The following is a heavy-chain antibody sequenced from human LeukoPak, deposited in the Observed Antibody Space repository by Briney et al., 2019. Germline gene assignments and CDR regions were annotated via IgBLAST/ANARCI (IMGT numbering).Heavy chain of an antibody. D-gene: IGHD4-11*01. CDR2: IYHSGST. Sequence: PSETLSLTCAVSGYSITSGYYWAWIRQPPGKGLEWIGNIYHSGSTYYNASLKCRVTISVDTSKNQFSLKLSSVTAADTAVYYCARRYSNYFFDYWGQGTLVTVSS. CDR1: GYSITSGYY. CDR3: ARRYSNYFFDY. V-gene: IGHV4-38-2*01. J-gene: IGHJ4*02.